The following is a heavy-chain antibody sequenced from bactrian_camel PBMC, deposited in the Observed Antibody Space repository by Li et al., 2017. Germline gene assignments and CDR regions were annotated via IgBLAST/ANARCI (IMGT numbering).Heavy chain of an antibody. CDR2: IDSTRST. V-gene: IGHV3S53*01. Sequence: HVQLVESGGASVQPGKSLRLSCKITGGPYSSNCRAWFRQAPGKEREGVAAIDSTRSTLYHESAKGRFTISHDNAKNSVDLQMNSLKPDDTAVYYCAATGQMLSVAGCRTQGTQVTVS. CDR1: GGPYSSNC. D-gene: IGHD1*01. J-gene: IGHJ4*01.